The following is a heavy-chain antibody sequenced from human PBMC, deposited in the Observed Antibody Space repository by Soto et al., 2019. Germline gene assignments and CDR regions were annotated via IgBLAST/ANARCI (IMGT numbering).Heavy chain of an antibody. V-gene: IGHV4-30-2*05. Sequence: SETQSLTCAVSGCSIRSGGCSWSWIRQPPGKGLEWIGYIYHSGSTYYNPSLKSRVTISVDTSKNQFSLKLSSVTAADTAVYYCARSVDPWGQGTLVTVSS. CDR1: GCSIRSGGCS. CDR2: IYHSGST. J-gene: IGHJ5*02. CDR3: ARSVDP.